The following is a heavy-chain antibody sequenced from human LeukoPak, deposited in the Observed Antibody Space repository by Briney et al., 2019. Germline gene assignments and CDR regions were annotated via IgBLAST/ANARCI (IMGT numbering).Heavy chain of an antibody. J-gene: IGHJ6*04. CDR1: GFTLSRHW. V-gene: IGHV3-7*01. D-gene: IGHD3-10*02. CDR3: AELGITMIGGV. Sequence: PGGSLRLSCAASGFTLSRHWMSWVRQAPGKGLEWVANIKEDGSEGYYVDSVKGRFTISRDNAKNSLYLQMNSLRAEDTAVYYCAELGITMIGGVWGKGTTVTISS. CDR2: IKEDGSEG.